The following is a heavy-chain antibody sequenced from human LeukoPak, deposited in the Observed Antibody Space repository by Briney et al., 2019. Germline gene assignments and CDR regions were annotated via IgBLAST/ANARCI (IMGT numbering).Heavy chain of an antibody. CDR2: IYYSGNT. CDR1: GGSISSSNYF. J-gene: IGHJ4*02. Sequence: SETLSLTCTVSGGSISSSNYFWGWIRQPPGKGLEWIGSIYYSGNTYYNPSLKSRVTISVDTSKDQFSLKLSSVTAADTAVYYCASAGDYYGRFDYWGQGTLVTVSS. V-gene: IGHV4-39*01. CDR3: ASAGDYYGRFDY. D-gene: IGHD4-17*01.